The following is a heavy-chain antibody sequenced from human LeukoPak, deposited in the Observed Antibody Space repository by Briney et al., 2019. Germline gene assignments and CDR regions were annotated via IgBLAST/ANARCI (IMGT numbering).Heavy chain of an antibody. D-gene: IGHD5-24*01. CDR3: ARRRDGYNYVGTDY. CDR2: IYPGASDT. CDR1: GYNFTNYW. Sequence: GESLKISCKGSGYNFTNYWIGWVRQMPGKGLEWMGIIYPGASDTTYSPSFQGQVTISADKSISTAYLQWSSLKASDTAMYYCARRRDGYNYVGTDYWGQGTLVTVSS. J-gene: IGHJ4*02. V-gene: IGHV5-51*01.